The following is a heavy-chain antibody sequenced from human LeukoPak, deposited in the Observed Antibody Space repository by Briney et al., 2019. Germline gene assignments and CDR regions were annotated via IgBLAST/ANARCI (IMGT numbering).Heavy chain of an antibody. D-gene: IGHD2-15*01. CDR2: ISGSGGST. V-gene: IGHV3-23*01. CDR1: GFTFHKHW. CDR3: AKSEDIVVVVANDY. Sequence: GGSLRLSCATSGFTFHKHWLTWVRQAPGKGLEWVSAISGSGGSTYYADSVKGRFTISRDNSKNTLYLQMNSLRAEDTAVYYCAKSEDIVVVVANDYWGQGTLVTVSS. J-gene: IGHJ4*02.